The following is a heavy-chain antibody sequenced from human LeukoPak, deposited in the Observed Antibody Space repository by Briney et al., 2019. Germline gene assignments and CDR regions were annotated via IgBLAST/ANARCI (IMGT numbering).Heavy chain of an antibody. CDR2: ISSSSSYI. V-gene: IGHV3-11*06. CDR3: ARRDCSGGSCYLTSRAFDI. Sequence: RGSLRLSCAASGFIFSDYYLSWIRQAPGKGLEWVSSISSSSSYIYYADSVKGRFTISRDNAKNSLYLQMNSLRAEDTAVYYCARRDCSGGSCYLTSRAFDIWGQGTMVTVSS. D-gene: IGHD2-15*01. J-gene: IGHJ3*02. CDR1: GFIFSDYY.